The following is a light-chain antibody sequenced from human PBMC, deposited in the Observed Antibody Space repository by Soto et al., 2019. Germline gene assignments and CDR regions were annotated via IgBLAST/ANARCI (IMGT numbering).Light chain of an antibody. CDR1: QSVSSY. CDR3: QQRSNWIT. J-gene: IGKJ5*01. CDR2: DAS. Sequence: EIVLTQSPATLSLAPGERATLSCRASQSVSSYLAWYQQKPGLAPRLLIYDASSRATGIPARLSGSGSGTDFTLTISSLEPEDFAVYHCQQRSNWITFGQGTRLEIK. V-gene: IGKV3-11*01.